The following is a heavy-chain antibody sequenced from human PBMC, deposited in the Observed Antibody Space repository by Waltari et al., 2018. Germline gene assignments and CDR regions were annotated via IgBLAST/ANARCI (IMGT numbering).Heavy chain of an antibody. CDR3: AKDLGAYPDY. Sequence: QVQLVESGGGVVQPGGSLRLYCAASGFTFSSYGMHWVRQAPGKGLEWVAFIRYDGSNKYYADSVKGRFTISRENSKNTLYLQMNSLRAEDTAVYYCAKDLGAYPDYWGQGTLVTVSS. V-gene: IGHV3-30*02. D-gene: IGHD1-26*01. CDR2: IRYDGSNK. J-gene: IGHJ4*02. CDR1: GFTFSSYG.